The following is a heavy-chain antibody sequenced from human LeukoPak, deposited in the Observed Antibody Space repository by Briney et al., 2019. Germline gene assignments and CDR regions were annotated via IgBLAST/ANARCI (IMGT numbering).Heavy chain of an antibody. CDR1: GFTFSSYA. V-gene: IGHV3-23*01. J-gene: IGHJ4*02. Sequence: GGSLRLSCAASGFTFSSYAMSWVRQAPGKGLEWVSAISGSGGSTYYADSVKGRFTISRDNSRNTLYLQMHSLRAEDTAVYYCAKGSGRSRPYYFDFWGQGSLVTVSS. CDR3: AKGSGRSRPYYFDF. CDR2: ISGSGGST.